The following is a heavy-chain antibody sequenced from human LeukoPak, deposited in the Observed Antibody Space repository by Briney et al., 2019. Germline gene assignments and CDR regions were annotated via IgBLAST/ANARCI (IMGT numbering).Heavy chain of an antibody. J-gene: IGHJ5*02. CDR2: ISGSGGST. CDR1: GFTFGSYS. V-gene: IGHV3-23*01. D-gene: IGHD3-22*01. Sequence: GGSLRLSCAASGFTFGSYSMNWVRQAPGKGLEWVSGISGSGGSTYYADSVKGRFTISRDNSKNTLYLQMNSLRAEDTAVYYCAKDTYDSSGYLDPWGQGTLVTVSS. CDR3: AKDTYDSSGYLDP.